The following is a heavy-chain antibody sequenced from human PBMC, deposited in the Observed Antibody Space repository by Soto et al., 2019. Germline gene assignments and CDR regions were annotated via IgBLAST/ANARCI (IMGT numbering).Heavy chain of an antibody. J-gene: IGHJ6*03. CDR1: GGSFSGYY. CDR3: ARSPLSAVSYYYYHMDV. CDR2: INHSGST. V-gene: IGHV4-34*01. Sequence: QVQLQQWGAGLLKPSETLSLTCAVYGGSFSGYYWSWIRQPPGKGLEWIGEINHSGSTNYNPSLKSRVTISVDTSKNQFSLKLSSVTAADTAVYYCARSPLSAVSYYYYHMDVWGKGTTVTVSS.